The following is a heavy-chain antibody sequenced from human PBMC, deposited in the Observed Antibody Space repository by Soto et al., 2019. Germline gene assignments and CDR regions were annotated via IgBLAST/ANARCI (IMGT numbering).Heavy chain of an antibody. J-gene: IGHJ5*02. CDR3: ARGQYYYGSGSQNNCFDP. CDR1: GYTFTSYD. D-gene: IGHD3-10*01. CDR2: MNPNSGNT. V-gene: IGHV1-8*01. Sequence: QVQLVQSGAEVKKPGASVKVSCKASGYTFTSYDINWVRQATGQGLEWMGWMNPNSGNTGYAQKFQGRVTMTRNTSISTAYMELSSLRSEDTAVYYCARGQYYYGSGSQNNCFDPWGQGTLVTVSS.